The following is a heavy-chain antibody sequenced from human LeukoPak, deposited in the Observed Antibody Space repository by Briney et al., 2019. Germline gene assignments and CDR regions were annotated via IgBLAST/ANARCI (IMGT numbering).Heavy chain of an antibody. CDR2: IYYSGST. V-gene: IGHV4-31*03. Sequence: PSETLSLTCTVSGGSISSGGYYWSWIRQHPGKGLEWIGYIYYSGSTYYNPSLKSRVTISVDTSKNQFSLKLSSVTAADTAVYYCASWGYSKNIDYWGQGTLVTVSS. CDR3: ASWGYSKNIDY. D-gene: IGHD3-16*01. CDR1: GGSISSGGYY. J-gene: IGHJ4*02.